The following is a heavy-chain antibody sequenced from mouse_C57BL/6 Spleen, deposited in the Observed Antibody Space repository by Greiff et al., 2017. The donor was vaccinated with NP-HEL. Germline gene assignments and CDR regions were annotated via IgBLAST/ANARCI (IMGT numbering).Heavy chain of an antibody. CDR2: INPSNGGT. D-gene: IGHD1-1*01. CDR1: GYTFTSYW. CDR3: ARSDYGSSYEDWFAY. J-gene: IGHJ3*01. Sequence: QVQLQQSGTELVKPGASVKLSCKASGYTFTSYWMHWVKQRPGQGLEWIGNINPSNGGTNYNEKFKSKATLTVDKSSSTAYMQLSSLTSEDSAVYYCARSDYGSSYEDWFAYWGQGTLVTVSA. V-gene: IGHV1-53*01.